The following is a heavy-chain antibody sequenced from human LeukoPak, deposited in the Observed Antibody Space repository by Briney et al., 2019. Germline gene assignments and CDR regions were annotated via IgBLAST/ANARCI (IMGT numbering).Heavy chain of an antibody. CDR2: ISGSGGST. V-gene: IGHV3-23*01. Sequence: GGSLRLSCAASGXTFSSYAVSWVRQAPGKGLEWGSAISGSGGSTYYDDSVKGRFTISRDNAKNSLYLQMNSLRAEDTAVYYCARGAYYDSSGYYYDIDYWGQGTLVTVSS. CDR1: GXTFSSYA. CDR3: ARGAYYDSSGYYYDIDY. J-gene: IGHJ4*02. D-gene: IGHD3-22*01.